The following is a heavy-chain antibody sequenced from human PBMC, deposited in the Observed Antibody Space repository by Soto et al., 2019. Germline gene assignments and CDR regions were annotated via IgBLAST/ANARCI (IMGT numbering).Heavy chain of an antibody. CDR3: ARGGGDYSSSWYGPFDY. Sequence: PSETLSLTCTVSGGSISSYYWSWIRQPPGKGLEWIGYIYYSGNTNYNPTLKSRVTISVDTSKNQFSLKLSSVIASDTAVDYCARGGGDYSSSWYGPFDYWGQGTLVTVSS. CDR2: IYYSGNT. V-gene: IGHV4-59*01. J-gene: IGHJ4*02. CDR1: GGSISSYY. D-gene: IGHD6-13*01.